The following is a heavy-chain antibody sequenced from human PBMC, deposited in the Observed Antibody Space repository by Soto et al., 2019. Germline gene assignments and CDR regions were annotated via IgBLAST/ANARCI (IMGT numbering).Heavy chain of an antibody. CDR1: GFTLSSKW. Sequence: EVQLVESGGGLFQPGGSLRLSCAASGFTLSSKWMHWVRQTPGKGLVWVSRMNGDGSITQYADSAKGRFTISRDNSKNTLYLQMDSRRAEVTAVYYCAREGYWSLDYGGRGTLVTVSS. CDR3: AREGYWSLDY. D-gene: IGHD2-15*01. J-gene: IGHJ4*02. V-gene: IGHV3-74*03. CDR2: MNGDGSIT.